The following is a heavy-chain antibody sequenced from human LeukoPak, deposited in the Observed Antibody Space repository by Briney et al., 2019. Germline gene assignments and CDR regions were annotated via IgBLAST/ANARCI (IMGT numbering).Heavy chain of an antibody. CDR1: GFTFSSYW. V-gene: IGHV3-7*01. Sequence: GGSLRLSCAASGFTFSSYWMSWVRQAPGKGLEWVANIKEDGSEKYYVDSVKGRFTISRDNAKNSLYLQMNSLRAEDTAVYYCARGTQQQLAPWYYYYYYGMDVWGQGTTVTASS. CDR2: IKEDGSEK. J-gene: IGHJ6*02. D-gene: IGHD6-13*01. CDR3: ARGTQQQLAPWYYYYYYGMDV.